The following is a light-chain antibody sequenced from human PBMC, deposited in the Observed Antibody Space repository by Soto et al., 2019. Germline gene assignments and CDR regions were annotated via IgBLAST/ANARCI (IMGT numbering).Light chain of an antibody. CDR2: GNS. J-gene: IGLJ3*02. CDR3: QSYDSSLSGSV. Sequence: QPVLTQPTSVSGAPGQRVTISCTGSSSNIGAGYDVHWYQQLPGTAPKLLIYGNSNRPSGVPDRFSGSKSGTSASLAFTGLQAEDEADYYCQSYDSSLSGSVFGGGTKLTVL. V-gene: IGLV1-40*01. CDR1: SSNIGAGYD.